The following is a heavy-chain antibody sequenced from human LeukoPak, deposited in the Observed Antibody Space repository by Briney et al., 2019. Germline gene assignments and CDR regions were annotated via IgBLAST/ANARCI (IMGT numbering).Heavy chain of an antibody. J-gene: IGHJ4*02. CDR1: GFTFSSYW. Sequence: GGSLRLSCAASGFTFSSYWMSWVRQAPGKGLEWVANLRQDGSEKYYVDSVKGRFTISRDNAKNSLYLQMNSLRAEDTAVYYCARGDIVTTSNIDYWGQGTLVTVSS. D-gene: IGHD5-12*01. CDR3: ARGDIVTTSNIDY. CDR2: LRQDGSEK. V-gene: IGHV3-7*04.